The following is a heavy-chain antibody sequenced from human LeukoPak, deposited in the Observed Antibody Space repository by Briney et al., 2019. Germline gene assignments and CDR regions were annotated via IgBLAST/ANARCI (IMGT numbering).Heavy chain of an antibody. CDR3: ARGRVGDWFDP. V-gene: IGHV4-61*02. Sequence: PSQTLSLTCTVSGGSISSGSYYWSWIRQPAGRGLEWIGRIYTSGSTNYNPSLKSRVTISVDTSKNHFSLKLSSVTAADTAVYYCARGRVGDWFDPWGQGTLVTVSS. CDR1: GGSISSGSYY. D-gene: IGHD3-10*01. CDR2: IYTSGST. J-gene: IGHJ5*02.